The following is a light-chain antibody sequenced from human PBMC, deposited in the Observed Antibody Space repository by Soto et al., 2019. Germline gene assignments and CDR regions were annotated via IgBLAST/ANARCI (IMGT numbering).Light chain of an antibody. CDR1: QSVSSY. CDR3: QQRSNWPQIT. CDR2: DAS. Sequence: EIVLTQSPATPPLSPGERATLSCRASQSVSSYLAWYQQKPGQAPRLLLYDASNRATGIPARFSGSGSGTDFTLTISSLEPEDFAVYYCQQRSNWPQITLGQGTRLEIK. J-gene: IGKJ5*01. V-gene: IGKV3-11*01.